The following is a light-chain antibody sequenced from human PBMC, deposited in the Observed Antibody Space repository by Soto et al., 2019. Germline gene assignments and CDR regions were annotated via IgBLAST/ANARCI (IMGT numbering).Light chain of an antibody. CDR1: SSNIGSNT. V-gene: IGLV1-44*01. Sequence: QSVLTQPPSASGTPGQRVTISCSGSSSNIGSNTVNWYQQLPGTAPKLLIYSNNQRPSGVSNRFSGSKSGNTASLTISGLQTEDEADYYCSSYTTSSTRVFGTGTKVTVL. J-gene: IGLJ1*01. CDR3: SSYTTSSTRV. CDR2: SNN.